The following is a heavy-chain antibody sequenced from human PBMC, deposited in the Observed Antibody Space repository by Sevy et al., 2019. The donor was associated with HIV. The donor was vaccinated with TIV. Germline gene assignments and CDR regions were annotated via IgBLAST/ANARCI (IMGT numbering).Heavy chain of an antibody. D-gene: IGHD2-2*01. CDR3: ARDNIVVVPAARGPNYYYYGMDV. CDR2: IYYSRST. CDR1: GGSISSYY. Sequence: SETLSLTCTVSGGSISSYYWSWIRQPPGKGLEWIGYIYYSRSTNYNPSLKSRVTISVDTSKNQFSLKLSSVTAADTAVYYCARDNIVVVPAARGPNYYYYGMDVWGQGTTVTVSS. J-gene: IGHJ6*02. V-gene: IGHV4-59*01.